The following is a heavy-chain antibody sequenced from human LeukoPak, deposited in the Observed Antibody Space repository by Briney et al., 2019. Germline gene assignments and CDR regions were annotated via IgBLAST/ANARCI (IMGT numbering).Heavy chain of an antibody. CDR2: ISNNGGYT. Sequence: GGSLRLSCAASGFTFSSYAMHWVRQAPGKGLEWVSAISNNGGYTYYADPVQGRFTISRDNSKSTLCLQMNSLRAEDTAVYYCAKVRTYFYHGLDVWGQGTTVTVSS. D-gene: IGHD1-14*01. J-gene: IGHJ6*02. CDR3: AKVRTYFYHGLDV. CDR1: GFTFSSYA. V-gene: IGHV3-23*01.